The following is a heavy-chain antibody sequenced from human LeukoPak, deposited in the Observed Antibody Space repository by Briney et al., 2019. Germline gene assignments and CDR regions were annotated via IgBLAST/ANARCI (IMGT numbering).Heavy chain of an antibody. Sequence: PSGTLSLTCAVSGGSISSSNWWSWVRQPPGKGLEWIGEIYHSGSTNYNPSLKSRVTISVDKSKNQFSLKLSSVTAADTAVYYCARRPSQGDGFTGFDYWGQGTLVTVSS. J-gene: IGHJ4*02. CDR1: GGSISSSNW. D-gene: IGHD5-24*01. CDR2: IYHSGST. V-gene: IGHV4-4*02. CDR3: ARRPSQGDGFTGFDY.